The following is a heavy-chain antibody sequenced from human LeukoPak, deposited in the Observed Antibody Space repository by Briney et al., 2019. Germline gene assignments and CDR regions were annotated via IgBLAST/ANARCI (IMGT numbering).Heavy chain of an antibody. J-gene: IGHJ4*02. V-gene: IGHV3-48*03. D-gene: IGHD7-27*01. CDR2: ISSSGSTI. CDR3: ARVLGTTDYFDY. CDR1: GFTFSSYE. Sequence: GGSLRLSCAASGFTFSSYEMNWVRQAPGKGLEWVSYISSSGSTIYYADSVKGRFTISRDSSNNILFLQMNNLRAEDSAVYYCARVLGTTDYFDYWGQGTLVAVSS.